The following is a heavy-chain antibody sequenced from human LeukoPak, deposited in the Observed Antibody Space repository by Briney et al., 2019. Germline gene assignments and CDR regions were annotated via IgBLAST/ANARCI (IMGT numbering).Heavy chain of an antibody. J-gene: IGHJ4*02. V-gene: IGHV1-18*01. CDR3: ARGGGQHWQLPPHFDY. CDR1: RDIFTSTR. CDR2: IIRHNGNT. Sequence: ASVKVSCKASRDIFTSTRISWGPDTPGQGGGWGGWIIRHNGNTYCAQSIQGRVTLTTDTSTTTAYVELRSLRSDDTAVYYCARGGGQHWQLPPHFDYWGQGTLVTVSS. D-gene: IGHD1-26*01.